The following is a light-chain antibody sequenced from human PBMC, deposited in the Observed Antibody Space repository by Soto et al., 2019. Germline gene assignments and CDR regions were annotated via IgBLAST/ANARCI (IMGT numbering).Light chain of an antibody. Sequence: DIQMTQSPSTLSASVGYRVSITCRASQSSSPFLAWYQQKPGRAPKLLIHTASTLKSGVPSRFSGSGSETEFTLTISSLQPDDFATYYCQQYKDYSTFGQGTNLEIK. CDR2: TAS. V-gene: IGKV1-5*03. CDR3: QQYKDYST. J-gene: IGKJ2*01. CDR1: QSSSPF.